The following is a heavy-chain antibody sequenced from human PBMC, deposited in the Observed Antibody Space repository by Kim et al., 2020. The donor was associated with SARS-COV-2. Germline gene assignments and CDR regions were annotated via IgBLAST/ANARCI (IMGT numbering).Heavy chain of an antibody. V-gene: IGHV4-39*01. CDR3: ASIVEQPYNWFDP. D-gene: IGHD1-26*01. Sequence: SETLSLTCTVSGGSISSSSYYWGWIRQPPGKGLEWIGSIYYSGSTYYNPSLKSRVTISVDTSKNQFSLKLSSVTAADTAVYYCASIVEQPYNWFDPWGQGTLVTVSS. CDR1: GGSISSSSYY. CDR2: IYYSGST. J-gene: IGHJ5*02.